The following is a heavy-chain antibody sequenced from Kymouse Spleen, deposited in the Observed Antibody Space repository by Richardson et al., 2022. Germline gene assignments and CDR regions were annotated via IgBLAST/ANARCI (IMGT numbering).Heavy chain of an antibody. Sequence: EVQLVESGGGLVKPGGSLRLSCAASGFTFSNAWMSWVRQAPGKGLEWVGRIKSKTDGGTTDYAAPVKGRFTISRDDSKNTLYLQMNSLKTEDTAVYYCTTDKGPYGYYGMDVWGQGTTVTVSS. CDR1: GFTFSNAW. D-gene: IGHD4-17*01,IGHD4-23*01. J-gene: IGHJ6*02. V-gene: IGHV3-15*01. CDR2: IKSKTDGGTT. CDR3: TTDKGPYGYYGMDV.